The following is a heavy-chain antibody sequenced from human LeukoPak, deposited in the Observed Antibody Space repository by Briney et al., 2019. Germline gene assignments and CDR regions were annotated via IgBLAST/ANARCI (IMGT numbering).Heavy chain of an antibody. Sequence: ASVKVSCKAFGYTFTSNYMHWVRQAPGQGPEWMGVISPSGGSTTYAQKFQGRVTLTRDMSTSTDYLELRSLRSDDTAVYYCAREMAVAGSGVIDSWGQGTLVTVSS. CDR1: GYTFTSNY. CDR2: ISPSGGST. V-gene: IGHV1-46*01. J-gene: IGHJ4*02. CDR3: AREMAVAGSGVIDS. D-gene: IGHD6-19*01.